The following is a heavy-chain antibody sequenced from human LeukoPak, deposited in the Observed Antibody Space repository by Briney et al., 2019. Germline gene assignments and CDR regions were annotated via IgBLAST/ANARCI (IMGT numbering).Heavy chain of an antibody. D-gene: IGHD6-13*01. CDR1: GGSIISGDYY. Sequence: SETLSLTCIVSGGSIISGDYYWSWIRQPPGKGLEWIGYIYHNGDTYYNPSLKSRVTISVDTSKNQFSLKLSSVTAADTAVYYCARVRYSSSWYNPPHFDYWGQGTLVTVSS. CDR3: ARVRYSSSWYNPPHFDY. V-gene: IGHV4-30-4*08. CDR2: IYHNGDT. J-gene: IGHJ4*02.